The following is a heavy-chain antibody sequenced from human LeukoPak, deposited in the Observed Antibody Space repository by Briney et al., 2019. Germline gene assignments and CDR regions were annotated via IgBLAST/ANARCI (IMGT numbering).Heavy chain of an antibody. CDR2: INPNSGGT. CDR1: GYIFTDYY. Sequence: RASVKVSCKASGYIFTDYYMHWVRQAPGQELGWMGRINPNSGGTNYAQKFQGRVTMTRDTSISTAYMELSRLRSDDTAVYYCARWPLGSSSSSFFDWGQGTLVTVSS. V-gene: IGHV1-2*06. D-gene: IGHD6-6*01. CDR3: ARWPLGSSSSSFFD. J-gene: IGHJ4*02.